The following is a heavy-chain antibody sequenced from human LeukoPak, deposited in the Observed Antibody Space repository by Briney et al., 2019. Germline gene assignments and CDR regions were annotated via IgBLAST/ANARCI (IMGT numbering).Heavy chain of an antibody. V-gene: IGHV4-39*07. CDR3: ARASFKWSGSYNL. CDR1: GGSISSSSYY. D-gene: IGHD1-26*01. CDR2: IYYSGST. J-gene: IGHJ4*02. Sequence: PSETLSLTCTVSGGSISSSSYYWGWIRQPPGKGLEWIGSIYYSGSTNYNPSLKSRVTISVDTSKNHFSLKLSSVTAADTAVYYCARASFKWSGSYNLWGQGTLVTVSS.